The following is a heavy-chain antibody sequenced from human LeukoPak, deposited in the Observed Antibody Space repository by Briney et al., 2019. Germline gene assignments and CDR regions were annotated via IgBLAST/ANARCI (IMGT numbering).Heavy chain of an antibody. CDR2: VHDTGST. V-gene: IGHV4-38-2*02. CDR1: GYSISRGYY. CDR3: ARDWGFGDSEDWFDP. J-gene: IGHJ5*02. Sequence: SETLSLTCNVSGYSISRGYYWGWIRQPPGKGLEWIGSVHDTGSTYYNPSPRSRVSISVDKSTNHISLEVTSVTAADTAVYYCARDWGFGDSEDWFDPWGQGTLVTVSS. D-gene: IGHD3-10*01.